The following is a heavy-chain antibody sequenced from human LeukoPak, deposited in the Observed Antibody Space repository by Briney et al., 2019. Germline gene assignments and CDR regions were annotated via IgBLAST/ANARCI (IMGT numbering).Heavy chain of an antibody. CDR1: GGTFSSYA. CDR3: VVRKSATVY. D-gene: IGHD1-14*01. Sequence: GSSVKVPCKASGGTFSSYAISWVRQAPGQGLEWMGGIIPIFGTANYAQKFQGRVTITADKSTSTAYMELSSLRSEDTAVYYCVVRKSATVYWGQGTLVTVSS. CDR2: IIPIFGTA. J-gene: IGHJ4*02. V-gene: IGHV1-69*06.